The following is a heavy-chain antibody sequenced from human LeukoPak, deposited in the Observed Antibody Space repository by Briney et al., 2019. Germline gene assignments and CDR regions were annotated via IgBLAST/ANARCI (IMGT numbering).Heavy chain of an antibody. Sequence: PGGSLRLSCAASGFTFSSYSMNWVRQAPGKGLEWVSYISSSSSTIYYADSVEGRFTISRDNSKNTLYLQMNSLRAEDTAVYYCAKWGASVWSGRGYFDYWGQGTLVTVSS. CDR3: AKWGASVWSGRGYFDY. D-gene: IGHD6-19*01. CDR2: ISSSSSTI. CDR1: GFTFSSYS. V-gene: IGHV3-48*01. J-gene: IGHJ4*02.